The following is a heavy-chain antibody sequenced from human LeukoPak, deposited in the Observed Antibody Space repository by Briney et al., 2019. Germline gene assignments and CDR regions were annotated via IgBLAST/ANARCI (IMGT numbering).Heavy chain of an antibody. J-gene: IGHJ4*02. CDR3: SKVIGVAGGDFDY. Sequence: GGSLRLSRAASGFTLSSYWMSWVRQAPGKGLEWVANIKQDGSAIYYVDSVKGRFTISRDNAKNTLYLQMNSLRAEDTAVYYCSKVIGVAGGDFDYWGQGTLVTVSS. CDR1: GFTLSSYW. D-gene: IGHD6-19*01. CDR2: IKQDGSAI. V-gene: IGHV3-7*01.